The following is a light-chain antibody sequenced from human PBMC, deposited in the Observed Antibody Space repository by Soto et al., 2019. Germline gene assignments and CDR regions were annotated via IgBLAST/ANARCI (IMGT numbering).Light chain of an antibody. CDR2: EVS. V-gene: IGLV2-14*01. CDR1: SSDVGGYKY. Sequence: QSALTQPASVSGSPGQSITISCTGTSSDVGGYKYVSWYQQHPGKAPKLMIYEVSNRPSGVPNRFSASKSGNTASLTISGLQAEDEVDYFCSSFSSTTTTTVVFGGGTKLTVL. CDR3: SSFSSTTTTTVV. J-gene: IGLJ2*01.